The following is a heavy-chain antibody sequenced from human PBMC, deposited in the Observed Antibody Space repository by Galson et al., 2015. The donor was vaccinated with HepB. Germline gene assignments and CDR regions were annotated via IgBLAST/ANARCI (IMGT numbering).Heavy chain of an antibody. CDR1: GFSLSNARMG. V-gene: IGHV2-26*01. J-gene: IGHJ5*02. CDR3: ARITPTSLFYDYVWGSYRQNWFDP. CDR2: IFSNDEK. Sequence: PALVKPTQTLTLTCTVSGFSLSNARMGVSWIRQPPGKALEWLAHIFSNDEKSYSTSLKSRLTISKDTSKSQVVLTMTNMDPVDTATYYCARITPTSLFYDYVWGSYRQNWFDPWGQGTLVTVSS. D-gene: IGHD3-16*02.